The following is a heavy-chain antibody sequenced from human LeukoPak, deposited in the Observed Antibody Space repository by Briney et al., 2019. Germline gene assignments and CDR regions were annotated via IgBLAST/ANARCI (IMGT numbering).Heavy chain of an antibody. Sequence: PGGSLRLSCAASGFTFRTYAMTWVRQAPGKGLEWVSVISDSGAVTHYADSVKGRFTISRDNSKNKLYLQMNSLRAEDTAVYYCARANCGGDCQHSMYYFDFWGQGTLVTVSS. D-gene: IGHD2-21*02. J-gene: IGHJ4*02. CDR3: ARANCGGDCQHSMYYFDF. CDR1: GFTFRTYA. CDR2: ISDSGAVT. V-gene: IGHV3-23*01.